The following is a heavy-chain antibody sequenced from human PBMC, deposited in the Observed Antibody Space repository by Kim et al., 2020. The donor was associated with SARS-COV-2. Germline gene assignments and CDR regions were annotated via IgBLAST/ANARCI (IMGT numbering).Heavy chain of an antibody. J-gene: IGHJ5*02. D-gene: IGHD3-22*01. V-gene: IGHV4-4*02. Sequence: SETLSLTCVVSGASISSSSCWSWVRQPPGKGLEWIGEVDHSGTTRYNVSLKSRVTISVDKSKNQFSLRLNSVSAADTAVYYCARGVSSAWTLRAWFDPWGQGTLVTVSP. CDR1: GASISSSSC. CDR3: ARGVSSAWTLRAWFDP. CDR2: VDHSGTT.